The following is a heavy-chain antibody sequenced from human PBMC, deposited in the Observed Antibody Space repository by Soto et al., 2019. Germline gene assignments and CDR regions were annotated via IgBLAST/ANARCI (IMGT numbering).Heavy chain of an antibody. D-gene: IGHD1-7*01. J-gene: IGHJ4*02. CDR2: ISNNGKT. CDR3: GRESGETWDYEAY. Sequence: QVQLQESGPGLVKPSETLSLTCTVSGGSISSYRWSWIRQPAWKGLEWIGRISNNGKTQYNPSLKSRVTVSVDTSTNQFFLNLHSVTAADSAVYFCGRESGETWDYEAYWGQGTPVTVSS. CDR1: GGSISSYR. V-gene: IGHV4-4*07.